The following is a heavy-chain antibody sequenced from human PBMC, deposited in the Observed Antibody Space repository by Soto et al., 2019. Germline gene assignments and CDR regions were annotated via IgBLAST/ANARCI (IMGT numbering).Heavy chain of an antibody. J-gene: IGHJ4*02. V-gene: IGHV4-61*01. D-gene: IGHD5-18*01. CDR3: ARDIRGYSRAFXY. Sequence: SETLSLTCTVSGDSVSSDNYYWTWIRQPPGKGLEWIGYIYSSGSTNYNPSLKSRVSISVDTSRNQFSLKLTSVTAADTAVYYCARDIRGYSRAFXYWGQGTLVT. CDR1: GDSVSSDNYY. CDR2: IYSSGST.